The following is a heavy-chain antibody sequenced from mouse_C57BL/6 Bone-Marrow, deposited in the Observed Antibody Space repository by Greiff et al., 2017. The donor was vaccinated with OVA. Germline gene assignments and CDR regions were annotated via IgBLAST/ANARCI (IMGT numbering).Heavy chain of an antibody. J-gene: IGHJ1*03. Sequence: EVQLVESGGGLVQSGRSLRLSCATSGFTFSDFYMEWVRQAPGKGLEWIAASRNKANDYTTEYSASVKGRFIVSRDTSQSILYLQMNALRAEDTAIYYCARESYWYFDVWGTGTTVTVSS. CDR1: GFTFSDFY. V-gene: IGHV7-1*01. CDR2: SRNKANDYTT. CDR3: ARESYWYFDV.